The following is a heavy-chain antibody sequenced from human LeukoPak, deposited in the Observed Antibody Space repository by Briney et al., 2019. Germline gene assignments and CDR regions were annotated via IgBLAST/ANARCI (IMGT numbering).Heavy chain of an antibody. CDR1: GFTFSSYW. Sequence: PGGSLRLSCAASGFTFSSYWVHWVRQAPGKGLVWVSRINTDGSSISYADSVKGRFTISRDNAKNTLYLQMNSLRAEDTAVYYCARSRRGYYMDVWGTGTPVTVSS. J-gene: IGHJ6*03. V-gene: IGHV3-74*01. CDR2: INTDGSSI. CDR3: ARSRRGYYMDV.